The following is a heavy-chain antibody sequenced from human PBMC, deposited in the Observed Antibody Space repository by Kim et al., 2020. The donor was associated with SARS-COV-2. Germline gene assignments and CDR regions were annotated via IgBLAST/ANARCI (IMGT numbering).Heavy chain of an antibody. CDR2: INSDGSST. D-gene: IGHD6-13*01. Sequence: GGSLRLSCAASGFTFSSYWMHWVRQAPGKGLVWVSRINSDGSSTSYADSVKGRFTISRDNAKNTLYLQMNSLRAEDTAVYYCARMGQQLVRGYYYYYYGMDVWGQGTTVTVSS. CDR3: ARMGQQLVRGYYYYYYGMDV. CDR1: GFTFSSYW. J-gene: IGHJ6*02. V-gene: IGHV3-74*01.